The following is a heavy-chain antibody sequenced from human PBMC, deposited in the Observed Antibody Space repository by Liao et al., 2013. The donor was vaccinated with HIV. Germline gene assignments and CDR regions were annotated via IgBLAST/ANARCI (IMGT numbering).Heavy chain of an antibody. J-gene: IGHJ2*01. CDR2: INHSGST. Sequence: QVQLQQWGAGLLKPSETLSLTCAVYGGSFSAYYWSWIRQPPGKGLEWIGEINHSGSTNYNPSLKSRVTISVDTSKNQFSLNLSSVTAADTAVYYCARVQWXPAPNWYSDLWAVAPWSLSPQ. D-gene: IGHD1-26*01. CDR1: GGSFSAYY. CDR3: ARVQWXPAPNWYSDL. V-gene: IGHV4-34*01.